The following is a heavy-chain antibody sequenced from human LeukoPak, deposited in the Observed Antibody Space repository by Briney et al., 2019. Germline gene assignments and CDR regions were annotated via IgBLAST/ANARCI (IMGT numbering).Heavy chain of an antibody. D-gene: IGHD2-2*02. CDR3: ASTFCSSTSCYTGPFDY. Sequence: PGGSLRLSCAASGFTFSSYWMSWVRQAPGKGLEWVANMKQDGSEKYYVDSVKGRFTISRDNAKNSLYLQMNSLRAEDTAVYYCASTFCSSTSCYTGPFDYWGQGTLVTVSS. V-gene: IGHV3-7*01. J-gene: IGHJ4*02. CDR1: GFTFSSYW. CDR2: MKQDGSEK.